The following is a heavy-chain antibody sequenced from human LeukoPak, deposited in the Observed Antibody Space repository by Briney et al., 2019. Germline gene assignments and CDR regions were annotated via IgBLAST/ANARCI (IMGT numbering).Heavy chain of an antibody. V-gene: IGHV4-39*01. CDR1: GGSISSSSYY. CDR2: IYYSGST. CDR3: AKANTWIQLWFRGGYFDY. J-gene: IGHJ4*02. Sequence: SETLSLTCTVSGGSISSSSYYWGWIRQPPGKGLEWIGSIYYSGSTYYNPSLKSRVTISVDTSKNQFSLKLSSVTAADTAVYYCAKANTWIQLWFRGGYFDYWGQGTLVTVSS. D-gene: IGHD5-18*01.